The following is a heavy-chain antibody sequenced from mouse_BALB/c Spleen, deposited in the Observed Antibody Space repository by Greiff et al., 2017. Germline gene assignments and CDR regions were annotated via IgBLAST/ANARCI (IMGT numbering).Heavy chain of an antibody. CDR1: GYTFTSYW. V-gene: IGHV1S22*01. D-gene: IGHD2-10*02. Sequence: LQQPGSELVRPGASVKLSCKASGYTFTSYWMHWVKQRHGQGLEWIGNIYPGSGSTNYAEKFKSKGTLTVDTSSSTAYMHLSSLTSEDSAVYYCKRSRYGNYESYFDYWGQGTTLTVSS. CDR2: IYPGSGST. J-gene: IGHJ2*01. CDR3: KRSRYGNYESYFDY.